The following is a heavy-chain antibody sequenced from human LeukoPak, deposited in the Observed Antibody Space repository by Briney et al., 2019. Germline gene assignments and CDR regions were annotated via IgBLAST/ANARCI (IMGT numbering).Heavy chain of an antibody. V-gene: IGHV3-48*01. CDR2: ISSRSDHI. D-gene: IGHD2-15*01. CDR3: ARGRDSGGAFDY. J-gene: IGHJ4*02. CDR1: GFTLHTYS. Sequence: GGSLRLSRAVSGFTLHTYSINWVRQAPGKRLEWISYISSRSDHIYHADSVKGRFTVSRDNAKNSLFLQMNSLSADDTAVYYCARGRDSGGAFDYWSQGTLVTVSS.